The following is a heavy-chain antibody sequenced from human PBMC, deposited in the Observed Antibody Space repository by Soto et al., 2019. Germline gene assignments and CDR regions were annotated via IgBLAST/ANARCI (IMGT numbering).Heavy chain of an antibody. CDR2: IWYDGSNK. J-gene: IGHJ6*02. D-gene: IGHD3-10*01. V-gene: IGHV3-33*01. CDR1: GFTFSSYG. Sequence: GGSLRLSCAASGFTFSSYGMHWVRQAPGKGLEWVAVIWYDGSNKYYADSVKGRFTISRDNSKSTLYLQMNSLRAEDTAVYYCARVYGSGTRVYYYGMDVWGQGTTVTVSS. CDR3: ARVYGSGTRVYYYGMDV.